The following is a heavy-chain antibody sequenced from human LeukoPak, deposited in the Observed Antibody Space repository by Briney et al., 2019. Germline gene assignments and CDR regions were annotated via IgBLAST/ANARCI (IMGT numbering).Heavy chain of an antibody. Sequence: GGSLRLSCAASGFTFNDYYMSWFRQAPGKGLEWLSYINIGGTNTHYADSVKGRFTISRDNAKKSLYLEMNNLRAEDTAVYYCATDGAGSDTWGQGVLVTVSS. CDR3: ATDGAGSDT. V-gene: IGHV3-11*01. J-gene: IGHJ5*02. CDR1: GFTFNDYY. CDR2: INIGGTNT.